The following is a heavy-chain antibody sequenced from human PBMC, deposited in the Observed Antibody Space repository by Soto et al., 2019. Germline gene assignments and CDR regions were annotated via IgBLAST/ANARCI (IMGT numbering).Heavy chain of an antibody. Sequence: ESGGGVVQPGRSLRLSCAASGFTFSSYAMHWVRQAPGKGLEWVAVISYDGSNKYYADSVKGRFTISRDNSKNTLYLQMNSLRAEDTAVYYCARDECQDYYDSSGYYCDGVDYWGQGTLVTVSS. CDR2: ISYDGSNK. V-gene: IGHV3-30-3*01. D-gene: IGHD3-22*01. CDR1: GFTFSSYA. CDR3: ARDECQDYYDSSGYYCDGVDY. J-gene: IGHJ4*02.